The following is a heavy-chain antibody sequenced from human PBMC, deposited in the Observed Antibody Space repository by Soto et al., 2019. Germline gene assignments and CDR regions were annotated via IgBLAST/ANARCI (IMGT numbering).Heavy chain of an antibody. D-gene: IGHD3-3*02. CDR2: INHSGGT. CDR1: GGSFSGYS. V-gene: IGHV4-34*02. CDR3: ARDRQHCHFWSSYQCEGPYGMDV. J-gene: IGHJ6*02. Sequence: QVQLQQWGAGLFKPSETLSLTCGVYGGSFSGYSWTWIRQAPGKGLEWIGEINHSGGTNYNSSLKSRVTISVDPSKNHFSLPLYAVPAAATALYYCARDRQHCHFWSSYQCEGPYGMDVWCQGTTVTVS.